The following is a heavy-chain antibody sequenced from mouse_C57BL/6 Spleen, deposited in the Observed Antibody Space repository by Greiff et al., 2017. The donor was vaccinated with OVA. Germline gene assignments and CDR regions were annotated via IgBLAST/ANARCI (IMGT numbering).Heavy chain of an antibody. CDR3: ASPSYYGKGDWYFDV. D-gene: IGHD1-1*01. V-gene: IGHV1-55*01. CDR2: IYPGSGST. Sequence: QVQLQQPGAVLVKPGASVKMSCKASGYTFTSYWITWVKQRPGQGLEWIGDIYPGSGSTNYNEKFKSKATLPVDTSSSTAYMQLSSLTSEDSAVYYCASPSYYGKGDWYFDVWGTGTTVTVSS. J-gene: IGHJ1*03. CDR1: GYTFTSYW.